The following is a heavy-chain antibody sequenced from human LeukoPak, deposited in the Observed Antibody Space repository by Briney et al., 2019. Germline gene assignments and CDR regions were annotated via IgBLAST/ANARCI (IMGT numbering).Heavy chain of an antibody. V-gene: IGHV3-53*01. J-gene: IGHJ4*02. CDR2: FYSGGST. CDR3: ASGNPSYYDYVWGDYRYLGTFDY. CDR1: GFTVSSNY. D-gene: IGHD3-16*02. Sequence: GGSLRLSCAASGFTVSSNYMSWVRQAPGKGLEWVSVFYSGGSTYYADSVKGRFTISRDNSRNTVYLRMDSLRAEDTAVYYCASGNPSYYDYVWGDYRYLGTFDYWGQGTLVTVSS.